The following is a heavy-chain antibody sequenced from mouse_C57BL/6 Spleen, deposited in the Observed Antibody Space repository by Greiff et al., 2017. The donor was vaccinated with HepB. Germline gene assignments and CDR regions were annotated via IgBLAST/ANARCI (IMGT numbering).Heavy chain of an antibody. Sequence: EVQLQQSGTVLARPGASVKMSCKTSGYTFTSYWMHWVKQRPGQGLEWLGAIYPGNSDTSYNQKFKGKAKLTAVTSASTAYMELSSLTNEDSAVYYCTRGGPLLHAMDYWGQGTSVTVSS. D-gene: IGHD1-1*01. CDR3: TRGGPLLHAMDY. J-gene: IGHJ4*01. CDR2: IYPGNSDT. V-gene: IGHV1-5*01. CDR1: GYTFTSYW.